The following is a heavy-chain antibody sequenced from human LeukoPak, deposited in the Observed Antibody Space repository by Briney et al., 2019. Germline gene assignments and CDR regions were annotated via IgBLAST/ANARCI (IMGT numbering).Heavy chain of an antibody. CDR2: IWYDGTNK. J-gene: IGHJ5*02. V-gene: IGHV3-33*01. CDR1: GFAFSSFG. CDR3: ARATVTRWFDP. Sequence: GGSLSLSFAASGFAFSSFGMHWVRQAPGKGLEWVAVIWYDGTNKYYADSVKGRFTISRDNSKNTLYLQMNSLRAEDTAVYYCARATVTRWFDPWGQGTLVTVSS. D-gene: IGHD4-17*01.